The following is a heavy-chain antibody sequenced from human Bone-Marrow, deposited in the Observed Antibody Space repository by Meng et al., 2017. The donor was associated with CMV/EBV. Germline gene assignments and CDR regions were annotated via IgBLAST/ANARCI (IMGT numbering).Heavy chain of an antibody. CDR1: GFTFSSYS. D-gene: IGHD1-26*01. CDR2: ISSSSSYI. CDR3: ARDGSHRSPDYYYYGMDV. J-gene: IGHJ6*02. V-gene: IGHV3-21*01. Sequence: GGSLRLSCAASGFTFSSYSMNWVRQAPGKGLEWVSSISSSSSYIYYADSVKGRFTISRDNAKKALYLQMNSLRAEDTAVYYCARDGSHRSPDYYYYGMDVWGQGTTVTVAS.